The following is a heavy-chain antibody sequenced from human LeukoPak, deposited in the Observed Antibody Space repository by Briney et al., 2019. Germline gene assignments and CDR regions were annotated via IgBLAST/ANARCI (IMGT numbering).Heavy chain of an antibody. J-gene: IGHJ4*02. CDR3: ARPMEGYSGSGSWYFDY. V-gene: IGHV3-21*03. Sequence: GGSLRLSCAASGFTFSSYSMNWVRQAPGKGLEWVSSISSSSSYIYYADSVKGRFTVSRDNAKNSLYLQMNSLRAEHTAVYYCARPMEGYSGSGSWYFDYWGQGTLVTVSS. CDR2: ISSSSSYI. D-gene: IGHD3-10*01. CDR1: GFTFSSYS.